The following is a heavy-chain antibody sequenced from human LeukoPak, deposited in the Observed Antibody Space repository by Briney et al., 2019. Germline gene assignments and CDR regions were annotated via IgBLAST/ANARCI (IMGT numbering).Heavy chain of an antibody. V-gene: IGHV1-2*02. D-gene: IGHD3-16*02. CDR1: GYTFTGYY. J-gene: IGHJ4*02. Sequence: GASVKVSCKASGYTFTGYYMHWVRQAPGQGLEWMGWINPNSGGTNYAQKLQGRVTMTTDTSTSTAYMELRSLRSDDTAVYYCARDLDYDYVWGSYRPLYYFDYWGQGTLVTVSS. CDR3: ARDLDYDYVWGSYRPLYYFDY. CDR2: INPNSGGT.